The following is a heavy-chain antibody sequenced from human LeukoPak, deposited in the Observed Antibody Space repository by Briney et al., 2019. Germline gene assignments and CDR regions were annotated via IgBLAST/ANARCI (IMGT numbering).Heavy chain of an antibody. CDR1: GFTFSGSA. Sequence: AGGSLRLSCAASGFTFSGSAMPWVRQASGKGLEWVGRIRSKANSYATAYAASVKGRFTISRDDSKNTAYLQMNSLKTEDTAVYYCTSLAVAGTRGYWGQGTLVTVSS. CDR2: IRSKANSYAT. J-gene: IGHJ4*02. CDR3: TSLAVAGTRGY. V-gene: IGHV3-73*01. D-gene: IGHD6-19*01.